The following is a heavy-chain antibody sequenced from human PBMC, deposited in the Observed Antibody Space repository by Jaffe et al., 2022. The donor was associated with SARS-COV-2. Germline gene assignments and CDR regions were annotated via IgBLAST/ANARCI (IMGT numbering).Heavy chain of an antibody. D-gene: IGHD5-18*01. J-gene: IGHJ4*02. CDR2: ISYDGSNK. V-gene: IGHV3-30-3*01. CDR3: ARGGGHTAMVTYYFDY. Sequence: QVQLVESGGGVVQPGRSLRLSCAASGFTFSSYAMHWVRQAPGKGLEWVAVISYDGSNKYYADSVKGRFTISRDNSKNTLYLQMNSLRAEDTAVYYCARGGGHTAMVTYYFDYWGQGTLVTVSS. CDR1: GFTFSSYA.